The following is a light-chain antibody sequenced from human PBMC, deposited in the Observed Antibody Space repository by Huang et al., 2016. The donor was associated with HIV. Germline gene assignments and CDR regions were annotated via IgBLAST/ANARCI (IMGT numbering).Light chain of an antibody. Sequence: DMQMTQSPSSLSASIGDRVTITCQAGLDRNNFLNWYQQKEGKAPKLLISDTSNLEPGVPSRFSGGRSGTDFILTITRVEPEDVATYYCQHYDSPLYTFGQGTKLEIK. CDR3: QHYDSPLYT. CDR1: LDRNNF. CDR2: DTS. J-gene: IGKJ2*01. V-gene: IGKV1-33*01.